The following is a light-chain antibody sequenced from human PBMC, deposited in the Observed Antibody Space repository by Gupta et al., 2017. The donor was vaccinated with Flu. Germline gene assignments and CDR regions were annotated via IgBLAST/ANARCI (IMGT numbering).Light chain of an antibody. CDR2: EAT. J-gene: IGKJ3*01. Sequence: ETTLTQSPAFVSATPGDKVDISCKASRDIDDYVKWYQQKPGGPPIFIIQEATTLVGGIPPRFSGSGYGTDFTLTINDLQSEDAAYYCCRQHDKLPLTFGRGTKV. V-gene: IGKV5-2*01. CDR3: RQHDKLPLT. CDR1: RDIDDY.